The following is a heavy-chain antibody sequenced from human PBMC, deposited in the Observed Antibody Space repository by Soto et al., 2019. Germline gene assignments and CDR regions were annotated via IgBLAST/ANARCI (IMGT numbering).Heavy chain of an antibody. Sequence: EVQLVESGGGLVKPGGSLRLSCAASGFTFSNAWINWVRQAPGKGLEWVGRIKSKTDGGTTDFAAAVKGRFAISKDYSKIMVYRQMNSLKTEDTSIYYRTTDYYGTMIVDRFDYWGHGTLVTVSS. V-gene: IGHV3-15*07. D-gene: IGHD3-22*01. CDR1: GFTFSNAW. J-gene: IGHJ4*01. CDR3: TTDYYGTMIVDRFDY. CDR2: IKSKTDGGTT.